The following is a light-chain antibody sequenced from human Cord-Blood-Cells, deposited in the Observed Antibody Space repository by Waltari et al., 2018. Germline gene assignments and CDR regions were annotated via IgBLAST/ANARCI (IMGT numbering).Light chain of an antibody. J-gene: IGKJ4*01. CDR1: QRVSSY. CDR3: QQRSNWPS. CDR2: DAS. V-gene: IGKV3-11*01. Sequence: EIVLTQSPATLSLSPGERATLSCRASQRVSSYLAWYQQKPGQAPRLLIYDASNRATGIPARFSGSGSGTDLTLTISSLEPEDFAVYYCQQRSNWPSFGGGTKVEMK.